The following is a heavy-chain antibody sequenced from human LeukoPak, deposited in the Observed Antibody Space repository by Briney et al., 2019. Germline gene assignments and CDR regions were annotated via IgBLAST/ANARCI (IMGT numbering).Heavy chain of an antibody. Sequence: SVKVSCKASGGTFSSYAISWVRQAPGQGLEWMGGIIPIFGTANYAQKFQGRVTITADKSTSTAYMELSSLRSEDTAVYYCARDHSSSCQLFDYWGQGTLVTVSS. CDR3: ARDHSSSCQLFDY. CDR1: GGTFSSYA. J-gene: IGHJ4*02. V-gene: IGHV1-69*06. D-gene: IGHD6-13*01. CDR2: IIPIFGTA.